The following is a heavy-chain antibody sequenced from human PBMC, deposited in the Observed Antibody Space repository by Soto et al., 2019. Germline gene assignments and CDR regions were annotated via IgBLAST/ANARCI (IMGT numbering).Heavy chain of an antibody. CDR3: ARAPLLTTVVTLGRSTDYFDY. Sequence: PXGSLRLSCSASGVTFSSYAMHWVRQAPGKGLEWVAVISYDGSNKYYADSVKGRFTISRDNSKNTLYLQMNSLRAEDTAVYYCARAPLLTTVVTLGRSTDYFDYWGQGTLVTVSS. J-gene: IGHJ4*02. D-gene: IGHD4-17*01. CDR1: GVTFSSYA. CDR2: ISYDGSNK. V-gene: IGHV3-30-3*01.